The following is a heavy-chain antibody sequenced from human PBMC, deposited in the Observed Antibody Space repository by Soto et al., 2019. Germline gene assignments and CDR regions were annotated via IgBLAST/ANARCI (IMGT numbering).Heavy chain of an antibody. CDR2: ISSSSSTI. J-gene: IGHJ5*02. V-gene: IGHV3-48*01. D-gene: IGHD2-8*01. Sequence: GGSLRLSCAASGFTFSSYSMNWVRQAPGKGLEWVSYISSSSSTIYYADSVKGRFTISRDNAKNSLYLQMNSLRAEDTAVYYCARDQLLMVYATGGYNWFDPWGQGTLVTVSS. CDR1: GFTFSSYS. CDR3: ARDQLLMVYATGGYNWFDP.